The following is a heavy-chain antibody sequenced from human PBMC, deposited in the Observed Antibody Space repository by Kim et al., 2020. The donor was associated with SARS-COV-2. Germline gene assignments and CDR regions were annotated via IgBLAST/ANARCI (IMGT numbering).Heavy chain of an antibody. CDR3: AREKYSYGLNWFDP. CDR2: INTNTGNP. V-gene: IGHV7-4-1*02. CDR1: GYTFTSYA. Sequence: ASVKVSCKASGYTFTSYAMNWVRQAPGQGLEWMGWINTNTGNPTYAQGFTGRFVFSLDTSVSTAYLQISSRKAEDTAVYYCAREKYSYGLNWFDPWGQGTLVTVSS. J-gene: IGHJ5*02. D-gene: IGHD5-18*01.